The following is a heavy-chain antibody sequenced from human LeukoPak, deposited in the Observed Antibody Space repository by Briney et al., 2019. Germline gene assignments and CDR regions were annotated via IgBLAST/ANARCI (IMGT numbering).Heavy chain of an antibody. D-gene: IGHD3-22*01. J-gene: IGHJ4*02. Sequence: PGGSLRLSCAASGFTFSSYAMSWVRQAPGKGLEWVSAISNSGGSTNYADSVKGRFTISRDNSKNTLYLQMNSLRAEDTAIYYCAKVKDYYDSSGYYYYFDYWGQGTLVTVSS. CDR1: GFTFSSYA. CDR2: ISNSGGST. CDR3: AKVKDYYDSSGYYYYFDY. V-gene: IGHV3-23*01.